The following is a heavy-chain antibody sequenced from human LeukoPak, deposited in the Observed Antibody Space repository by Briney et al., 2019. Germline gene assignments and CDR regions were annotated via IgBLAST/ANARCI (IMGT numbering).Heavy chain of an antibody. V-gene: IGHV1-18*01. D-gene: IGHD3-10*01. Sequence: ASVKVSCKASGYTFTSYGISWVRQAPGQGLEWMGWISAYNGNTNYAQKLQGRVTMTTDTSTSTAYMELRSLRSDDTAVYYCAGDQDYYGSGSFYAFAIWGQGTMVTVSS. CDR3: AGDQDYYGSGSFYAFAI. J-gene: IGHJ3*02. CDR2: ISAYNGNT. CDR1: GYTFTSYG.